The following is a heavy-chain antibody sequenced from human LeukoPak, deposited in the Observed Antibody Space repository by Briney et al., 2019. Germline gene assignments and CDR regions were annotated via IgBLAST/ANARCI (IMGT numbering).Heavy chain of an antibody. V-gene: IGHV3-23*01. D-gene: IGHD4-23*01. J-gene: IGHJ6*03. CDR3: AKAGAVVTPEHYYYYYYMDV. Sequence: GGSLRLSCEASGFTFSSYAMSWVRQAPGKGLEWVSAISGSGGSTYYADSVKGRFAISRDNSKNTLYLQMNSLRAEDTAVYYCAKAGAVVTPEHYYYYYYMDVWGKGTTVTVSS. CDR2: ISGSGGST. CDR1: GFTFSSYA.